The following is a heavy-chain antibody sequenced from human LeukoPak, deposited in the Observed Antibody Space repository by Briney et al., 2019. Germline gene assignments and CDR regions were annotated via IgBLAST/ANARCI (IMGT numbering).Heavy chain of an antibody. V-gene: IGHV3-53*01. CDR1: GFTVSSNY. D-gene: IGHD3-22*01. J-gene: IGHJ4*02. CDR2: IYGGGST. CDR3: ARVQGYYDSSGYYPFPYYFDY. Sequence: GGSLRLACAASGFTVSSNYMSWVRQAPGKGLEWVSVIYGGGSTYYADSVKGRFTISRDNSKNTLYLQMNSLRAEDTAVYYCARVQGYYDSSGYYPFPYYFDYWGQGTLVTVSS.